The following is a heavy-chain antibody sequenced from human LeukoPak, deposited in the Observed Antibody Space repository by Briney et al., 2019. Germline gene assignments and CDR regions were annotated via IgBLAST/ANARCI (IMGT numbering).Heavy chain of an antibody. Sequence: GGSLRLSCAASGFTFNNYWMTRVRQGPGKGLEWVANIKPGGNEKYYVDSVKGRFTISRDNVKNSLYLQMNSLRAEDTAIYYCATFRFLGTWGQGTMVTVSP. CDR1: GFTFNNYW. CDR3: ATFRFLGT. V-gene: IGHV3-7*03. CDR2: IKPGGNEK. D-gene: IGHD3-3*01. J-gene: IGHJ3*01.